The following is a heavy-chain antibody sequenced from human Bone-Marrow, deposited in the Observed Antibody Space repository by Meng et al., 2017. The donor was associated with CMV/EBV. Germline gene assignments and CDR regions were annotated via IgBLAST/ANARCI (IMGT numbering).Heavy chain of an antibody. CDR1: GYTFTSYD. J-gene: IGHJ6*02. CDR3: AREGKVEYSYGYYYGMDV. V-gene: IGHV1-8*03. D-gene: IGHD5-18*01. Sequence: ASVKVSCKASGYTFTSYDINWVRQATGQGLEWMGWMNPNSGNTGYAQKFQGRVTITRNTSISTAYMELSSLRSEDTAVYYCAREGKVEYSYGYYYGMDVWGQGTTVTVSS. CDR2: MNPNSGNT.